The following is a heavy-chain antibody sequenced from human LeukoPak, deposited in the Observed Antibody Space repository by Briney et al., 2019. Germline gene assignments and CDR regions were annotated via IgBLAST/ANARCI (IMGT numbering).Heavy chain of an antibody. J-gene: IGHJ4*02. CDR3: ARADYSNSWYFFY. Sequence: GGSLRLSCAAYGFTFSDYYMSWIRQAPGEGLEWVSYISSSGSDIYYADSVKGRFTISRDNAKNSLYLQMNSLRAEDTAVYYCARADYSNSWYFFYWGQGTLVTVSS. V-gene: IGHV3-11*04. CDR2: ISSSGSDI. CDR1: GFTFSDYY. D-gene: IGHD6-13*01.